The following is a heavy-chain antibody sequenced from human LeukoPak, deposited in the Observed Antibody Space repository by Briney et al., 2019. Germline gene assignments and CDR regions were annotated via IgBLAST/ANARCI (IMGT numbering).Heavy chain of an antibody. J-gene: IGHJ4*02. Sequence: GGSLRLSCAASRFTFNTYAVNWVRQAPGKGLEWVSAISGNGDITYYADSVRGRFTISRDNSKNTLYLQMNSLRAEDTAVYYCARVKRDCSGGTCYSYDYWGQGTLVTVSS. CDR3: ARVKRDCSGGTCYSYDY. CDR2: ISGNGDIT. V-gene: IGHV3-23*01. D-gene: IGHD2-15*01. CDR1: RFTFNTYA.